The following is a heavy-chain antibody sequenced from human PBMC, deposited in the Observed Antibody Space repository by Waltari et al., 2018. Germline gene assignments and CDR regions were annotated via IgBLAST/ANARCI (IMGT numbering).Heavy chain of an antibody. CDR3: ARYGSGSYEDFDY. J-gene: IGHJ4*02. CDR2: VYHSGAT. V-gene: IGHV4-38-2*02. Sequence: QVQLQESGPGLVKPSETLSLTCTVSGYSISSGYYWGWIRQPPGKGLEWIGTVYHSGATSYTPALKSRVTISVDTSKNQFSLKLSSVTAADTAVYYCARYGSGSYEDFDYWGQGTLVTVSS. D-gene: IGHD3-10*01. CDR1: GYSISSGYY.